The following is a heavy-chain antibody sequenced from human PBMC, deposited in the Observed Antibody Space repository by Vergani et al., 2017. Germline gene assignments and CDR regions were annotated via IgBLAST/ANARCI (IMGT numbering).Heavy chain of an antibody. CDR1: GFTFSSYS. V-gene: IGHV3-48*02. Sequence: EVQLVESGGGLVQPGGSLRLSCAASGFTFSSYSMNWVRQAPGKGLEWVSYISSSSSTIYYADSVKGRFTISRDNAKNSLYLQMNSRRDEDTAVYYCAREGPLFDYWGQGTLVTVSS. J-gene: IGHJ4*02. CDR2: ISSSSSTI. CDR3: AREGPLFDY.